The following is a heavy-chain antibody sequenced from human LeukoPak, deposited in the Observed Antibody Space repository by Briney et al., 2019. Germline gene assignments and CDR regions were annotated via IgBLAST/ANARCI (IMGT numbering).Heavy chain of an antibody. J-gene: IGHJ4*02. V-gene: IGHV1-69*04. CDR2: IIPILGIA. Sequence: ASVKVSCKASGGTFSSYAISWVRQAPGQGLEWMGRIIPILGIANYAQKFQGRVTITADKSTSTAYMELSSLRSEDTAVYYCARDVNDILTGLGLVWGQGTLVTVSS. D-gene: IGHD3-9*01. CDR1: GGTFSSYA. CDR3: ARDVNDILTGLGLV.